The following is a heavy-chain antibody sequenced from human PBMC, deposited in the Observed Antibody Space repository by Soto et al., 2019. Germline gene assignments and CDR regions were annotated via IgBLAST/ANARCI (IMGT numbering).Heavy chain of an antibody. CDR3: ASGKDIVVVVAAKSYYYGMDV. D-gene: IGHD2-15*01. CDR2: IIPIFGTA. Sequence: SVKVSCKASGGTFSGYAISWVRQAPGQGLEWMGGIIPIFGTANYAQKFQGRVTITADESTSTAYMELSSLRSEDTAVYYCASGKDIVVVVAAKSYYYGMDVWGQGTTVTVSS. CDR1: GGTFSGYA. V-gene: IGHV1-69*13. J-gene: IGHJ6*02.